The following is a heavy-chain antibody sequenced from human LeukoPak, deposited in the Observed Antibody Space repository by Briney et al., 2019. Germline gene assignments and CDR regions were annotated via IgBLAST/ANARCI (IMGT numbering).Heavy chain of an antibody. CDR3: ATITSESRGKLLDVGWFDP. J-gene: IGHJ5*02. V-gene: IGHV1-2*06. Sequence: ASVKVSCKASGYTFTDNYIHWVRQAPGQGLEWMGRIDPYSGGTSYAPNFQGRVTMTRDTSISTTYMELSGLTPDDTAVYYCATITSESRGKLLDVGWFDPWGQGTLVTVSS. CDR1: GYTFTDNY. CDR2: IDPYSGGT. D-gene: IGHD1-20*01.